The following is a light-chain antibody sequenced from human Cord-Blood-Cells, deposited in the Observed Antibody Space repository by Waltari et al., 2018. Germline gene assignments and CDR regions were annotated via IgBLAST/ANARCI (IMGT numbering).Light chain of an antibody. CDR3: SSYTSSSTWV. CDR1: SRDVGGYNH. J-gene: IGLJ3*02. V-gene: IGLV2-14*01. CDR2: DVS. Sequence: QTALTQPSSVSGYPGQPIPISCPGTSRDVGGYNHVSWSQQHPGKAPKLTIYDVSNRPSGVSNRFSGSKSGNTASLTNSGLQAEDEADYYCSSYTSSSTWVFGGGTKLTV.